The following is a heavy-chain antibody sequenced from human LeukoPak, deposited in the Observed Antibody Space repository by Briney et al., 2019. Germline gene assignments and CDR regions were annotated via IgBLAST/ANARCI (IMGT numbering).Heavy chain of an antibody. Sequence: GGSLRLSCAASGFTFSSYAMHWVRQAPGKGLEWVAVISYDGSNKYYADSVKGRFTISRDNSKNTLYLQMNSLRAEDTAVYYCAKDRDPEYFDYWGQGTLVTVSS. CDR1: GFTFSSYA. J-gene: IGHJ4*02. V-gene: IGHV3-30*04. CDR3: AKDRDPEYFDY. CDR2: ISYDGSNK.